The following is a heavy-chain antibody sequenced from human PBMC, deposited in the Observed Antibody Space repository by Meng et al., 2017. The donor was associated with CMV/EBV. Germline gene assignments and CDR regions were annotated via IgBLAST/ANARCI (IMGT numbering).Heavy chain of an antibody. CDR3: ARGSVAGFDY. D-gene: IGHD6-19*01. J-gene: IGHJ4*02. V-gene: IGHV3-30-3*01. CDR2: ISYDGSNK. Sequence: QVQRVESGGGVVQPGRSLRLSCAASGFTFSSYAMHWVRRAPGKGLEWVAVISYDGSNKYYADSVKGRFTISRDNSKNTLYLQMNSLRAEDTAVYYCARGSVAGFDYWGQGTLVTVSS. CDR1: GFTFSSYA.